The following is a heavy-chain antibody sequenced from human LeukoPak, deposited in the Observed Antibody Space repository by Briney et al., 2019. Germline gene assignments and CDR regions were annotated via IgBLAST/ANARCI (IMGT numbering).Heavy chain of an antibody. D-gene: IGHD3-22*01. V-gene: IGHV1-3*01. Sequence: EASVKVSCKASGYSFTSYGVSWVRQAPGQRLEWMGWINAGNGNTKYSQKFQGRVTITRDTSASTAYMELSSLRSEDTAVYYCARDSRYYYDNNYYFDYWGQGTLVTVSS. CDR1: GYSFTSYG. J-gene: IGHJ4*02. CDR2: INAGNGNT. CDR3: ARDSRYYYDNNYYFDY.